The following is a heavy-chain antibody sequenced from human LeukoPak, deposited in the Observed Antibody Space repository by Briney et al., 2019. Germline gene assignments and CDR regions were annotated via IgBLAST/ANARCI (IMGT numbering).Heavy chain of an antibody. CDR1: GGSISSGGYY. D-gene: IGHD3-10*01. Sequence: SETLSLTCTVSGGSISSGGYYWSWIRQHPGKGLEWIAYIYYSGRTYYNPSLKSRVTISVDTSKNQFSLKLSSVTAADTAIYYCARVDTGSGINFDYWGQGTLVTVSS. V-gene: IGHV4-31*03. CDR3: ARVDTGSGINFDY. CDR2: IYYSGRT. J-gene: IGHJ4*02.